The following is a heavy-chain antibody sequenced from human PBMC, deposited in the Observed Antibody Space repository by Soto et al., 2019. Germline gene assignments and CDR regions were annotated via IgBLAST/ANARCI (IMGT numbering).Heavy chain of an antibody. CDR3: ARHGEQGSYYYGMDV. V-gene: IGHV5-51*01. Sequence: GESLKISCKVSEYKFTDYWIAWVRQLPGKGLEWMGIIYPADSDVRYSPSFQGQVTISADKSINTAYLQWSSLKASDTAMYYCARHGEQGSYYYGMDVWGQGTTVTVS. J-gene: IGHJ6*02. CDR1: EYKFTDYW. CDR2: IYPADSDV. D-gene: IGHD3-3*01.